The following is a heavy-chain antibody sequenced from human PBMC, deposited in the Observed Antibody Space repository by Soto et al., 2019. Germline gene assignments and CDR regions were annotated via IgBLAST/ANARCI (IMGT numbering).Heavy chain of an antibody. CDR1: GYSISSGCF. CDR3: ARQLYSGYHSPDY. J-gene: IGHJ4*02. Sequence: LSLTCAVSGYSISSGCFWGWIRQPPGKGLEWIANMYHDGNTHYNPSLKSRVTMSVDTSKNQFSLKLNAVTAAATAVYYCARQLYSGYHSPDYWGQGILVTVSS. V-gene: IGHV4-38-2*01. D-gene: IGHD5-12*01. CDR2: MYHDGNT.